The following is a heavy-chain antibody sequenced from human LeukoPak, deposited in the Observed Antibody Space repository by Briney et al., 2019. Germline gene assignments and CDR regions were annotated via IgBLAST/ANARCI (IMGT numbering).Heavy chain of an antibody. CDR1: GSSFSSHW. V-gene: IGHV3-7*01. CDR2: IKQDGSEK. J-gene: IGHJ4*02. CDR3: ARDGSAPGIYFDY. D-gene: IGHD6-13*01. Sequence: PGGSERLSCAASGSSFSSHWMSWVRQAPGRGLEWVANIKQDGSEKYYVDSVKGRFTIFRDNAKNSVYLQMNSLSAEDTAVYYCARDGSAPGIYFDYWGQGSLVTVSS.